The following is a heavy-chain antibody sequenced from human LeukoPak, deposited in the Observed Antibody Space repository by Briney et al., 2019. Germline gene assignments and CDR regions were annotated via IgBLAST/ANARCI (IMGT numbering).Heavy chain of an antibody. CDR3: ARSICSGGSCQFDY. CDR2: IYYSGST. Sequence: PSQTLSLTCTVSGGSISSGGYYWSWIRQHPGKGLEWIGYIYYSGSTYYNPSLKSRVTISVDTSKNQFSLKLSSVTAADTAVYYCARSICSGGSCQFDYWGQGTLVTVSS. J-gene: IGHJ4*02. D-gene: IGHD2-15*01. CDR1: GGSISSGGYY. V-gene: IGHV4-31*03.